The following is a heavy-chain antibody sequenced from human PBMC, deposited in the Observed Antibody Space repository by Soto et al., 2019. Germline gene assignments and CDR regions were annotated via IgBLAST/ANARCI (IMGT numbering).Heavy chain of an antibody. CDR3: ARHPISYYYYYMDV. J-gene: IGHJ6*03. CDR1: GVSISTYY. V-gene: IGHV4-59*08. Sequence: QVQLQESGPGLVKPSETLSLTCTVSGVSISTYYWSWIRQPPGKGLEWIGYIYYSGSTNYNPSLKSRVTISVDTSRTQFFLKLRSVTAADTAVYYCARHPISYYYYYMDVWGKGTTVTVSS. CDR2: IYYSGST.